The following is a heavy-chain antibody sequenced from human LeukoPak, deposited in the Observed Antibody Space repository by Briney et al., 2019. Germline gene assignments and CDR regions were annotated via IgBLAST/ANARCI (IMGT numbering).Heavy chain of an antibody. D-gene: IGHD6-6*01. J-gene: IGHJ6*03. V-gene: IGHV1-2*02. Sequence: GASVKVSCKASGYTFTGYYMHWVRQAPGQGLAWMGWINPNSGGTHYAQKFQGRVTMTRDTSISTAYMELSRLRSDDTAVYYCARDTTYSGSRYYYYYYMDVWGKGTTVTVSS. CDR1: GYTFTGYY. CDR3: ARDTTYSGSRYYYYYYMDV. CDR2: INPNSGGT.